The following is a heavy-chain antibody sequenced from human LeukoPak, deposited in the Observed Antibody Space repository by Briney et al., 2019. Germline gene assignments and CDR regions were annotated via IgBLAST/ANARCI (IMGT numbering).Heavy chain of an antibody. CDR1: GFTFSGSA. V-gene: IGHV3-73*01. CDR2: IRGKANSYAT. J-gene: IGHJ3*02. Sequence: GGSLRLSCAASGFTFSGSAMHWVRQASGKGLEWVGRIRGKANSYATAYAASVKGRFTISRDDSKNTAYLQMNSLKTEDTAVYYCVLRDAFDIWGQGTMVTVSS. D-gene: IGHD3-3*01. CDR3: VLRDAFDI.